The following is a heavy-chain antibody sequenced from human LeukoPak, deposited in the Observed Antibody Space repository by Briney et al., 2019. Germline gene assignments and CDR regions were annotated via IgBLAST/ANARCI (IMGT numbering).Heavy chain of an antibody. CDR1: GFTFSSYG. Sequence: PGGSLRLSCAASGFTFSSYGMSWVRQAPGKGLEWVSAISGSGGSTYYADSVKGRFTISRDNSKNTLYLQMNSLRAEDTAVYYCAKGPTTLVVVAATIFDYWGQGTLVTVSS. V-gene: IGHV3-23*01. CDR3: AKGPTTLVVVAATIFDY. J-gene: IGHJ4*02. D-gene: IGHD2-15*01. CDR2: ISGSGGST.